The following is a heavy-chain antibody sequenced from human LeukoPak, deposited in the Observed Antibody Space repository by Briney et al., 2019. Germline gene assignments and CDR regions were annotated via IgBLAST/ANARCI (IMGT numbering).Heavy chain of an antibody. V-gene: IGHV4-39*07. J-gene: IGHJ5*02. D-gene: IGHD3-10*01. Sequence: SETLSLACTVSGGSISSSSYYWGWIRQPPGKGLEWIGSIYYSGSTYYNPSLKSRVTISVDTSKNQFSLKLSSVTAADTAVYYCARDEGGPLLWFARTLNWFDPWGQGTLVTVSS. CDR3: ARDEGGPLLWFARTLNWFDP. CDR1: GGSISSSSYY. CDR2: IYYSGST.